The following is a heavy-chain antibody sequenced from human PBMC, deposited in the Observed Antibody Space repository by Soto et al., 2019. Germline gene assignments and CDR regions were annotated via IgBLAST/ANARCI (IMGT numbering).Heavy chain of an antibody. CDR3: ASILGVEMATISYPYYFDY. Sequence: GASVKVSCKASGGTFSSYAISWVRQAPGQGLEWMGGIIPIFGTANYAQKFQGRVAITADESTSTAYMELSSLRSEDTAVYYCASILGVEMATISYPYYFDYWGQGTLVIVSS. J-gene: IGHJ4*02. V-gene: IGHV1-69*13. CDR1: GGTFSSYA. D-gene: IGHD5-12*01. CDR2: IIPIFGTA.